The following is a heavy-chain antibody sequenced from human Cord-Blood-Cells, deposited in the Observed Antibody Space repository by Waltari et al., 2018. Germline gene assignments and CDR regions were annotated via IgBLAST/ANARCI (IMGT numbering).Heavy chain of an antibody. CDR1: GYTFTRSD. D-gene: IGHD3-3*01. J-gene: IGHJ3*02. V-gene: IGHV1-8*03. CDR2: MNPNSGNT. Sequence: QGQLVQSGAEVKKPRSSVKFSCKDSGYTFTRSDINWVRQATGTGLEWMGWMNPNSGNTGYAQRFQGRVTITRNTSISTAYMVLSSLRSEDTAVYYCARVIRYDFWSGYYDAFDIWGQGTMVTVSS. CDR3: ARVIRYDFWSGYYDAFDI.